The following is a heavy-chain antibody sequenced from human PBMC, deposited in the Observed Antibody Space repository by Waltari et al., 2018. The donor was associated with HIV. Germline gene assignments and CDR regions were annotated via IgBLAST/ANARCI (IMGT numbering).Heavy chain of an antibody. V-gene: IGHV1-18*01. Sequence: QIRLFQSDHAVRKPGASVTISCRTSGYPFINYHVTWVRQSLGQRLDGMGGNTRYTANTNYTRKSQGRVTLTTVAAAATASLELRALRPDGTAIYFCTRGNIWGSYRYFDYWGPGTLVTVS. CDR3: TRGNIWGSYRYFDY. CDR2: NTRYTANT. CDR1: GYPFINYH. J-gene: IGHJ4*02. D-gene: IGHD3-16*02.